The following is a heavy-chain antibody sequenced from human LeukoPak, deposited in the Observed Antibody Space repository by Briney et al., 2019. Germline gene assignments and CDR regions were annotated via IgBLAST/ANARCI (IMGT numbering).Heavy chain of an antibody. V-gene: IGHV1-46*01. D-gene: IGHD3-22*01. CDR1: VYTFTSYY. Sequence: ASVKVSCKASVYTFTSYYMHWVRQDPGQGLEWMGIINPSGGSTSYAQKFQGRVTMTRDTSTSTVYMELSSLRSEDTAVYYCARDHGYYDSSGYFTHHWPRDPWGQGTLVTVSS. J-gene: IGHJ5*02. CDR3: ARDHGYYDSSGYFTHHWPRDP. CDR2: INPSGGST.